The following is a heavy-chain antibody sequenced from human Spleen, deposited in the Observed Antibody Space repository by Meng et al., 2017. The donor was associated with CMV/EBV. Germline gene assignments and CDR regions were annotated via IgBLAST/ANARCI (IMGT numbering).Heavy chain of an antibody. V-gene: IGHV3-11*01. J-gene: IGHJ3*02. CDR2: ITSSGRTT. CDR3: ARDYGDYSNAFDI. D-gene: IGHD4-17*01. CDR1: GFTFSDYY. Sequence: ASGFTFSDYYMSWIRQAPGKGLEWISYITSSGRTTYYADSVKGRFTISKDNAKNSLFMQMNSLRAEDTAVYYCARDYGDYSNAFDIWGQGTMVTVSS.